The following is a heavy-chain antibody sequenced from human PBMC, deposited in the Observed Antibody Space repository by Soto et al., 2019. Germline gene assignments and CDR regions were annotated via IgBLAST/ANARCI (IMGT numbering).Heavy chain of an antibody. V-gene: IGHV4-39*01. D-gene: IGHD6-6*01. CDR3: ARPMGTNSSSSFFVDV. Sequence: QLQLQESGPGLVKPSETLSLTCTVSGGSISSSSYYWGWIRQPPGKGLEWIGSIYYSGSTYYNPSLKSRVTISVDTSKNQFSLKLSSVTAADTAVYYCARPMGTNSSSSFFVDVWGQGTTVTVSS. J-gene: IGHJ6*02. CDR2: IYYSGST. CDR1: GGSISSSSYY.